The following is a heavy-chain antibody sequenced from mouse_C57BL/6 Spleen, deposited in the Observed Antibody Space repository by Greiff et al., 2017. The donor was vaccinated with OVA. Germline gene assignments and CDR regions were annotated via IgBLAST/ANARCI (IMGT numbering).Heavy chain of an antibody. J-gene: IGHJ1*03. CDR1: GFSLTSYG. V-gene: IGHV2-4*01. CDR3: AKTYDYGHWYFDV. CDR2: IWSGGST. D-gene: IGHD2-4*01. Sequence: QVQLQQSGPGLVQPSQSLSITCTVSGFSLTSYGVHWVRQPPGKGLEWLGVIWSGGSTDYNAAFISRLSISKDNSKSQVFFKMNSLQADDTAIYYSAKTYDYGHWYFDVWGTGTTVTVSS.